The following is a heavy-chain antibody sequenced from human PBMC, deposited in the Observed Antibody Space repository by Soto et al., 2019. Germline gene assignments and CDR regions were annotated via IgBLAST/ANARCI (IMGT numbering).Heavy chain of an antibody. D-gene: IGHD3-10*01. CDR1: GFTFSSYS. CDR3: ARGITMVRGVRWTEYGMDV. CDR2: ISSSSSTI. J-gene: IGHJ6*02. Sequence: EVQLVESGGGLVQPGGSLRLSCAASGFTFSSYSMNWVRQAPGKGLEWVSYISSSSSTIYYADSVKGRFTISRDNAKNSLSLQMNSPRAEDTAVYYCARGITMVRGVRWTEYGMDVWGQGTTVTVSS. V-gene: IGHV3-48*01.